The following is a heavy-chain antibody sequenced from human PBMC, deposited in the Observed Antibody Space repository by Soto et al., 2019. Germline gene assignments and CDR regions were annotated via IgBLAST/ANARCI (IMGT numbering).Heavy chain of an antibody. D-gene: IGHD3-3*01. Sequence: GGSLRLSCAASGFTFSSYAMHWVRQAPGKGLEWVAVISYDGSNKYYADSVKGRFTISRDNSKNTLYLQMNSLRAEDTAVYYCARGAGITIFGVVIGDNSFDPWGQGTLVTVSS. CDR2: ISYDGSNK. CDR3: ARGAGITIFGVVIGDNSFDP. CDR1: GFTFSSYA. V-gene: IGHV3-30-3*01. J-gene: IGHJ5*02.